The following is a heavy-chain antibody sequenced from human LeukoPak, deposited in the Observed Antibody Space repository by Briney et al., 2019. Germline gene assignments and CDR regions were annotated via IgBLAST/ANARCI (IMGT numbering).Heavy chain of an antibody. CDR2: ISAYNGNT. J-gene: IGHJ4*02. D-gene: IGHD6-19*01. V-gene: IGHV1-18*01. CDR1: GYTFNSHG. CDR3: ARSNQWLGVIYYFDY. Sequence: ASVKVSCKASGYTFNSHGISWVRQAPGQGLEWMGWISAYNGNTNYAQRLQGRVTMTTDTSTSTAYMELRSLRSDDTAVYYCARSNQWLGVIYYFDYWGQGTLVTVSS.